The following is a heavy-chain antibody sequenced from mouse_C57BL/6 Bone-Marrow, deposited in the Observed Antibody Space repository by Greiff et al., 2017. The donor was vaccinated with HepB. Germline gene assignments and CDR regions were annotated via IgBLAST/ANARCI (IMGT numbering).Heavy chain of an antibody. D-gene: IGHD2-3*01. CDR2: INPNNGGT. J-gene: IGHJ3*01. CDR3: ASLSYDGYYVWFAY. V-gene: IGHV1-18*01. CDR1: GYTFTDYN. Sequence: SGPELVKPGASVKIPCKASGYTFTDYNMDWVKQSHGKSLEWIGDINPNNGGTIYNQKFKGKATLTVDKSSSTAYMELRSLTSEDTAVYYCASLSYDGYYVWFAYWGQGTRVTVSA.